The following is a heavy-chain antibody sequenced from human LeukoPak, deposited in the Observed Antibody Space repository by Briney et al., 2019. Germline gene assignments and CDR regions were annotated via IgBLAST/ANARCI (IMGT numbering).Heavy chain of an antibody. J-gene: IGHJ6*02. CDR1: GYSFTNYW. Sequence: GESLKISCKGSGYSFTNYWIGWVRPMPGKGLEWMGIIYPGDSDTRYSPSFQGQVTISADKSISTAYLQWSSLKASDTAMYYWARLREDGFGYLPGWDVWGQGTTFT. CDR2: IYPGDSDT. CDR3: ARLREDGFGYLPGWDV. V-gene: IGHV5-51*01. D-gene: IGHD5-12*01.